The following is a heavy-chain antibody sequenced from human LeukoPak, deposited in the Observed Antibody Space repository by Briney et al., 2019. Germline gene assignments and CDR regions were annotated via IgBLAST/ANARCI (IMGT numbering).Heavy chain of an antibody. V-gene: IGHV1-18*01. J-gene: IGHJ5*02. Sequence: ASVKVSCKASGYTFSSNGISWVRQAPGQGLEWMGWISAYNGNTNYAQKFQGRVTMTTDTSTSTAYMEVRSLRSDDTAVYHCARDLGYCSGGNCYRNWFDPWGQGTLVTVSS. CDR1: GYTFSSNG. D-gene: IGHD2-15*01. CDR3: ARDLGYCSGGNCYRNWFDP. CDR2: ISAYNGNT.